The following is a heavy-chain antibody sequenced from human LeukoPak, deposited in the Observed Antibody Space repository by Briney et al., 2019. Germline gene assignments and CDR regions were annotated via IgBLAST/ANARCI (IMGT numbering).Heavy chain of an antibody. CDR2: IYYTGDT. CDR1: GGSITSSNW. Sequence: PSGTLSLTCAVSGGSITSSNWWSWVRQPPGKGLEWIGEIYYTGDTNYNPSLKSRVTISVDKSNNQFSLNLSSVTAADTAVYYCAKSNAWDWSDPWGQGTLVTVSS. D-gene: IGHD4-11*01. V-gene: IGHV4-4*02. J-gene: IGHJ5*02. CDR3: AKSNAWDWSDP.